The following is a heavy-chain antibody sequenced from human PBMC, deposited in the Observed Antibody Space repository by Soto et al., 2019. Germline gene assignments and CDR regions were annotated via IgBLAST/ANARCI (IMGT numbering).Heavy chain of an antibody. J-gene: IGHJ4*02. V-gene: IGHV3-74*01. CDR3: ARFTWQNYFDS. Sequence: EVQLVESGGGLVQPGGSLRLSCAASGFTFSDYWMHWVRQTPGKGLMWISRIHNDGRSTDNADSVKGRFTISRDNARNTLYLQMNSLRAEDTAVYYCARFTWQNYFDSWGQGTLVTVSS. CDR1: GFTFSDYW. CDR2: IHNDGRST.